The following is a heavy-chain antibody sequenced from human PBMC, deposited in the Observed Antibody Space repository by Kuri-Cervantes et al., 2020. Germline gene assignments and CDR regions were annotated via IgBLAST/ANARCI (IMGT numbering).Heavy chain of an antibody. D-gene: IGHD6-19*01. CDR1: GFTFDDYA. Sequence: SLKISCAASGFTFDDYAMHWVRQAPGKGLEWVSGISWNSGSIGYADSVKGRFTISRDNSKNTLYLQMNSLRAEDTAVYYCARGRQWRYYFDYWGQGTLVTVSS. V-gene: IGHV3-9*01. CDR3: ARGRQWRYYFDY. J-gene: IGHJ4*02. CDR2: ISWNSGSI.